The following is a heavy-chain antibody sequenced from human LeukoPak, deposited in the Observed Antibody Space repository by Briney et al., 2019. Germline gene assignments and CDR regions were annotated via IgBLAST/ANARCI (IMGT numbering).Heavy chain of an antibody. J-gene: IGHJ4*02. V-gene: IGHV3-11*06. Sequence: PGGSLRLSCAASGFIFSDFYMSWIRQAPGKGLEWVSYISFSSSYTNYADSVKGRFTISRDSARNSLYLQMNSLRAEDTAVYYCARQALRSSFDYWGQGTLVTVSS. CDR1: GFIFSDFY. D-gene: IGHD6-6*01. CDR3: ARQALRSSFDY. CDR2: ISFSSSYT.